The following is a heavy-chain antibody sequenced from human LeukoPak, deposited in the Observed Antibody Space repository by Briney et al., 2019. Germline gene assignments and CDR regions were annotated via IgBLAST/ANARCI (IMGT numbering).Heavy chain of an antibody. CDR1: GGSFSGYY. V-gene: IGHV4-34*01. D-gene: IGHD2-21*02. Sequence: SETLSLTCAVYGGSFSGYYWSWIRQPPGKGLEWIGEINHSGSTNYNPSLKSRVTISVDTSKNQFSLKLSSVTAADTAVYYCARGSTEAAFDIWGQGTMVTVSS. J-gene: IGHJ3*02. CDR3: ARGSTEAAFDI. CDR2: INHSGST.